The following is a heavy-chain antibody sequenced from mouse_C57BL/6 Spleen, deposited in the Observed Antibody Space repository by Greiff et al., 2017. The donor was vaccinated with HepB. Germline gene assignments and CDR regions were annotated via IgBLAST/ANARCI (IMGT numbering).Heavy chain of an antibody. CDR2: INPYNGGT. D-gene: IGHD1-1*01. Sequence: EVQLQESGPVLVKPGASVKMSCKASGYTFTDYYMNWVKQSHGKSLEWIGVINPYNGGTSYNQKFKGKATLTVDKSSSTAYMELNSLTSEDSAVYYCARGGLLRDYYAMDYWGQGTSVTVSS. CDR1: GYTFTDYY. CDR3: ARGGLLRDYYAMDY. V-gene: IGHV1-19*01. J-gene: IGHJ4*01.